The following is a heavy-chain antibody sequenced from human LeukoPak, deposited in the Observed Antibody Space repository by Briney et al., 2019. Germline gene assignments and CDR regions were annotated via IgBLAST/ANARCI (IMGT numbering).Heavy chain of an antibody. J-gene: IGHJ6*03. V-gene: IGHV4-39*01. CDR1: GDSISNRNSY. Sequence: SETLSLTCTVSGDSISNRNSYWVWIRQPPGKGLEWLGSVFFSGSAYYNESLPRRVTISVDTSNNQFSLKLKSVTAADTAVYFCARRLFGGSTRVYFYYYIDVWGKGTTVAVSS. CDR2: VFFSGSA. CDR3: ARRLFGGSTRVYFYYYIDV. D-gene: IGHD4-11*01.